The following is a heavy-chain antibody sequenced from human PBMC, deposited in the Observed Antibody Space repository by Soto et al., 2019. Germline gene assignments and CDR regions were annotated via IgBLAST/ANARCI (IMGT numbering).Heavy chain of an antibody. V-gene: IGHV3-23*01. CDR1: GFTFSSYA. D-gene: IGHD1-26*01. CDR3: ANIRRVGATPEGDY. CDR2: ISGSGGST. J-gene: IGHJ4*02. Sequence: GGSLRLSCAASGFTFSSYAMSWVRQAPGKGLEWVSAISGSGGSTYYADSVKGRFTISRDNSKNTLYLQMNSLRAEDTAVYYCANIRRVGATPEGDYWGQGTLVTVSS.